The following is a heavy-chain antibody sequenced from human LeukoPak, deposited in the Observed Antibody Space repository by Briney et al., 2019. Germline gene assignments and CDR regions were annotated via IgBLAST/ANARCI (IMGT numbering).Heavy chain of an antibody. Sequence: GALRLSCAASGFTFSSYWMHWVRQVPGKGLVWVSRINSDESSRGYADSVKGRFTISRDNAKNTLYLQMNSLRAEDTAVYYCARGGSGLIDYWGQGTLVIVSS. V-gene: IGHV3-74*01. D-gene: IGHD3-16*01. CDR2: INSDESSR. CDR3: ARGGSGLIDY. J-gene: IGHJ4*02. CDR1: GFTFSSYW.